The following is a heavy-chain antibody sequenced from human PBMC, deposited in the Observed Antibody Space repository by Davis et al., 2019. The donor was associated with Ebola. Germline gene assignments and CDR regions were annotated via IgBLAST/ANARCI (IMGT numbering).Heavy chain of an antibody. CDR1: GGSISSYY. D-gene: IGHD2/OR15-2a*01. CDR2: IYYSGST. Sequence: SETLSLTCTVSGGSISSYYWSWIRQPPGKGLEWIGYIYYSGSTNYNPSLKSRVTISVDTSNNQLSLKLSSVTAADTAVYYCARTSPLSGMDVWGQGTAVTVSS. CDR3: ARTSPLSGMDV. J-gene: IGHJ6*02. V-gene: IGHV4-59*12.